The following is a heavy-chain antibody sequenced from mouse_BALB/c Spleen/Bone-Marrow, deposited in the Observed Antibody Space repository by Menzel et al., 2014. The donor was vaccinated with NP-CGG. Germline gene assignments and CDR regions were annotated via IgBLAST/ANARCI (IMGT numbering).Heavy chain of an antibody. Sequence: EVQLQESGAELVKPGASVKLSCTASGFNIKDTYMHWVKQRPEQGLEWIGRIDPANGNTKYDPKFQGKATITADTSSNTAYLQACSLTSGDTSVDYCAKIYYRYGVPWLAYWGQGTLVTVSA. CDR3: AKIYYRYGVPWLAY. J-gene: IGHJ3*01. CDR1: GFNIKDTY. CDR2: IDPANGNT. D-gene: IGHD2-14*01. V-gene: IGHV14-3*02.